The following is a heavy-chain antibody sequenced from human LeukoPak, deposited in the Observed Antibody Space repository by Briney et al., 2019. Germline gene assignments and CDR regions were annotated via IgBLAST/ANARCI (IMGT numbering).Heavy chain of an antibody. CDR1: GFTFSSYS. Sequence: GGSLRLSCAASGFTFSSYSMNWVRQAPGKGLEWVSSISSSSSYIYYADSVKGRFTISRDNAKNSLYLQMNSLRAEDTAVYYCAKDVWFGELLLFRAGAFDIWGQGTMVTVSS. J-gene: IGHJ3*02. CDR2: ISSSSSYI. CDR3: AKDVWFGELLLFRAGAFDI. V-gene: IGHV3-21*04. D-gene: IGHD3-10*01.